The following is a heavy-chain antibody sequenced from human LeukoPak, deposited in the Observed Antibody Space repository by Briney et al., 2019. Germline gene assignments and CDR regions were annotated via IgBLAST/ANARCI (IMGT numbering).Heavy chain of an antibody. CDR3: VRPYCGGECQSRNNWFDP. CDR1: GGSISSYY. CDR2: IYYSGGT. D-gene: IGHD2-21*01. Sequence: SETLSLTCTVSGGSISSYYWSWIRQPPGKGLEWIGYIYYSGGTYYNPSLESRVTISVDTSKNQFSLKLTSVTAADTAVYYCVRPYCGGECQSRNNWFDPWGQGILVTVSS. J-gene: IGHJ5*02. V-gene: IGHV4-59*12.